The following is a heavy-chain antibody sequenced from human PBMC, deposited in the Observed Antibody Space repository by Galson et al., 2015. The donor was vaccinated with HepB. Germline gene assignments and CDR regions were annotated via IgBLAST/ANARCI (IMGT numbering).Heavy chain of an antibody. J-gene: IGHJ4*02. D-gene: IGHD3-10*01. CDR3: ARDKGGGLLWFGELLGGYFDY. CDR1: GFTFSSYA. Sequence: SLRLSCAASGFTFSSYAMHWVRQAPGKGLEWVAVISYDGSNKYYADSVKGRFTISRDNSENTLYLQMNSLRAEGTAVYYCARDKGGGLLWFGELLGGYFDYWGQGTLVTVSS. CDR2: ISYDGSNK. V-gene: IGHV3-30-3*01.